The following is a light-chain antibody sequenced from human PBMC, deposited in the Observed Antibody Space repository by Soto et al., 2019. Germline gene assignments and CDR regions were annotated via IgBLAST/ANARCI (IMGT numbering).Light chain of an antibody. V-gene: IGLV4-60*02. CDR2: LETSGSY. CDR1: SGHTTYI. J-gene: IGLJ2*01. Sequence: QPVLTQSSSASASLGSSVKLTCTLSSGHTTYIIAWHQHQPGKAPRYLMKLETSGSYNKGSGVPDRFSGSSSGADRYLTISNLQFEDEADYYCETWDINPHVVFGGGTKLTVL. CDR3: ETWDINPHVV.